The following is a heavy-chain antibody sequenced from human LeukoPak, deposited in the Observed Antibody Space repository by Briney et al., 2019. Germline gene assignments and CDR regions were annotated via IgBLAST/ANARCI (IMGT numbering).Heavy chain of an antibody. V-gene: IGHV4-39*07. Sequence: SETLSLTCTVSGGSISSRPYYWGWVRQPPGKGLEWIGTISYSGTTYYSPSLKSRVTISLDTSKIQFSLKLSSVTAADTAIYYCAIDFSSSSTVYYYYYMDVWGKGTTVTVSS. D-gene: IGHD6-6*01. CDR3: AIDFSSSSTVYYYYYMDV. CDR2: ISYSGTT. CDR1: GGSISSRPYY. J-gene: IGHJ6*03.